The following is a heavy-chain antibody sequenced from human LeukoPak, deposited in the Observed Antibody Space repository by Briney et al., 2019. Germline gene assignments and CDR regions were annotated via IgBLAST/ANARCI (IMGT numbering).Heavy chain of an antibody. Sequence: SETLSLTCTVSGGSISSYYWSWIRQPPGKGLEWIGYIYYSGSTNYNPSLKSRVTISVDTSKNQFSLKLSSVTAADTAVYYCARHGRIAVAGTGPDIWGQGTMVTVSS. CDR2: IYYSGST. V-gene: IGHV4-59*08. CDR1: GGSISSYY. D-gene: IGHD6-19*01. CDR3: ARHGRIAVAGTGPDI. J-gene: IGHJ3*02.